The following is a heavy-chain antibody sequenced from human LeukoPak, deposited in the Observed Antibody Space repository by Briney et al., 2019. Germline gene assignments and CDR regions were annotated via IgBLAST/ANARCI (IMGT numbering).Heavy chain of an antibody. CDR2: ISYDGSNK. V-gene: IGHV3-30*04. D-gene: IGHD3-10*01. CDR3: AKDRHYGSGSYYFDY. CDR1: EFTFSSNA. Sequence: GGSLRLSCAASEFTFSSNAMHWVRQAPGKGLEWVTIISYDGSNKYYADSVKGRFTISRDNSKNTLYLQMNSLRAEDTAVYYCAKDRHYGSGSYYFDYWGQGTLVTVSS. J-gene: IGHJ4*02.